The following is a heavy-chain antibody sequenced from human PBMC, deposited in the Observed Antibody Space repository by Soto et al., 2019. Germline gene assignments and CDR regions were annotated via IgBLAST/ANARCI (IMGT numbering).Heavy chain of an antibody. CDR2: IRFDGTEE. V-gene: IGHV3-33*01. CDR1: GFTFSRYG. D-gene: IGHD2-2*01. Sequence: QVHLVESGGGVVQSGGSLRLSCAASGFTFSRYGMHWVRQAPGKGLEWVTVIRFDGTEEYYADSVKGRFTISRDNSRDTLYLQMNSLSADDTGVYYCARDIWGSGCGHTGCSYLDDWGQGTLVTVSS. CDR3: ARDIWGSGCGHTGCSYLDD. J-gene: IGHJ4*02.